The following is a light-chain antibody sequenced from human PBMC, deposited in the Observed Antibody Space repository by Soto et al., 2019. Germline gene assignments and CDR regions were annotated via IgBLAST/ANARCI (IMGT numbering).Light chain of an antibody. V-gene: IGKV1-13*02. Sequence: AIQLTQSPSSLSASVGDRVTITCRASQGISSALAWYQQKPGRAPELLIYDASTLESVVPSRFSGSGSGTYFTLTISSLQTEEFATYYCQQFNSYPQTFGQGTKLEI. CDR2: DAS. CDR3: QQFNSYPQT. J-gene: IGKJ2*01. CDR1: QGISSA.